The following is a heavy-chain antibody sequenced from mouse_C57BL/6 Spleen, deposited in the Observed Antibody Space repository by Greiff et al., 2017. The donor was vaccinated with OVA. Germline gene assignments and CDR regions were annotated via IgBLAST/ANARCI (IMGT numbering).Heavy chain of an antibody. Sequence: QVQLQQSGAELARPGASVKMSCKASGYTFTRYTMHWVKQRPGQGLEWIGYINPSSGYTKYNQKFKDKATLTADKSSSPAYMQLSSLTSEDSAVYYCARWIITTFYFDYWGQGTTLTVSS. CDR2: INPSSGYT. CDR3: ARWIITTFYFDY. CDR1: GYTFTRYT. D-gene: IGHD1-1*01. J-gene: IGHJ2*01. V-gene: IGHV1-4*01.